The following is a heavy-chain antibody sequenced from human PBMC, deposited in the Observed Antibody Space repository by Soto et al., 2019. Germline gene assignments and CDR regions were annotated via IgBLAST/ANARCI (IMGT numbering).Heavy chain of an antibody. V-gene: IGHV4-34*01. CDR1: GGSFSGYY. J-gene: IGHJ4*02. Sequence: SETLSLTCAVYGGSFSGYYWSWIRQPPGKGLEWIGEINHSGSINYNPSLKSRVTTSVDTSKNQFSLKLSSVTAADTAVYYCARRYSGYDFDYWGQGTLVTVSS. CDR2: INHSGSI. D-gene: IGHD5-12*01. CDR3: ARRYSGYDFDY.